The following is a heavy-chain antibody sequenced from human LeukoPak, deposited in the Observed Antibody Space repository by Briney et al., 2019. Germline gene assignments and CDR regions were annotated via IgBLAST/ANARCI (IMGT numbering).Heavy chain of an antibody. CDR1: GFTFSSYW. CDR3: TKLARAPRDFDY. CDR2: IKQDGSEK. Sequence: PGGSLRLSCAASGFTFSSYWMNWVRQAPGKGLEWVANIKQDGSEKYDVDSVKGRFTISRDNAKNTLYLQMNSLKIEDTAVYYCTKLARAPRDFDYWGQGTLVTVSS. D-gene: IGHD2-8*01. V-gene: IGHV3-7*03. J-gene: IGHJ4*01.